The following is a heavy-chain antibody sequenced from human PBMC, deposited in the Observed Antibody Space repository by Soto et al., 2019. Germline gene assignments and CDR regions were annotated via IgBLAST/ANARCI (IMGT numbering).Heavy chain of an antibody. V-gene: IGHV4-59*01. CDR3: ARTNALGYYHYGMDV. CDR2: IYYSGST. D-gene: IGHD2-8*01. CDR1: GGSISSYY. J-gene: IGHJ6*02. Sequence: SETLSLTCTVSGGSISSYYWSWIRQPPGKGLEWIGYIYYSGSTNYNPSLKSRVTISVDTSKNQFSLKLSSVTAADTAVYYFARTNALGYYHYGMDVWGQGTTVTVSS.